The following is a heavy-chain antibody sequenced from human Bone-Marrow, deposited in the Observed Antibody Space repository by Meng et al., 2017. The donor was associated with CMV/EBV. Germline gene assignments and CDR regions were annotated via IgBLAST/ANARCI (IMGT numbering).Heavy chain of an antibody. V-gene: IGHV3-48*04. CDR2: ISSSSSTI. D-gene: IGHD4-17*01. J-gene: IGHJ6*02. CDR3: AREGNGDYEHYYYYYYGMDV. CDR1: GFTFSSYS. Sequence: GESLKISCAASGFTFSSYSMNWVRQAPGKGLEWVSYISSSSSTIYYADSVKGRFTISRDNAKNSLYLQMNSLRAEDTAVYYCAREGNGDYEHYYYYYYGMDVWGQGATVTVSS.